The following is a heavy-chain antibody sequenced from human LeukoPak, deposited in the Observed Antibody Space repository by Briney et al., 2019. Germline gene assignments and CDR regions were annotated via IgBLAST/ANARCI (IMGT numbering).Heavy chain of an antibody. V-gene: IGHV1-2*02. J-gene: IGHJ4*02. Sequence: GASVKVSCKASGYTFTGYYMHWVRQAPGQGLEWMGWINPNSGGTNYAQKFQGRVTMTRDTSISTAYMELSRLRSDDTAVYYCARVLHYYGSGTSPYYWGQGTLVTVSS. CDR2: INPNSGGT. CDR3: ARVLHYYGSGTSPYY. CDR1: GYTFTGYY. D-gene: IGHD3-10*01.